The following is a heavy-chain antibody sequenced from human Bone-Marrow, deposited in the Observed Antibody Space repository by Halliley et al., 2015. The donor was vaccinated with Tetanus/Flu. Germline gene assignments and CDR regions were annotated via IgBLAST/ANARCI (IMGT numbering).Heavy chain of an antibody. V-gene: IGHV4-59*01. CDR2: IYFSGNT. CDR1: GGAISGYY. J-gene: IGHJ2*01. Sequence: TLSLTCIVSGGAISGYYWTWIRQPPGKGLEWIGYIYFSGNTNYNPSLRSRVTMSVDTSKNQFSLSLYSVTADDMAVYYCARAVSIAGPYWNFDLWGRGTLVTVSS. CDR3: ARAVSIAGPYWNFDL. D-gene: IGHD2-21*01.